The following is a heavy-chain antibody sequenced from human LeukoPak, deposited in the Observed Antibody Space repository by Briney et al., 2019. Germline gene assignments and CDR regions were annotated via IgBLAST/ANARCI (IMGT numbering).Heavy chain of an antibody. V-gene: IGHV3-23*01. Sequence: GGSLRLSCAASGFTFSSYAMSWVRQAPGKGLEWVSAISGSGGGTDYADSVKGRFTISRDNSKNTLYLQMNSLRAEGTAVYYCAKDGHSSGWFYYFDYWGQGTLVTVSS. CDR1: GFTFSSYA. CDR3: AKDGHSSGWFYYFDY. CDR2: ISGSGGGT. D-gene: IGHD6-19*01. J-gene: IGHJ4*02.